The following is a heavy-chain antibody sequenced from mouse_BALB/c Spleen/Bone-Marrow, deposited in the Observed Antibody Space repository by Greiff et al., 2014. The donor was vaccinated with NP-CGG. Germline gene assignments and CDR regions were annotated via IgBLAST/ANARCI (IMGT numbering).Heavy chain of an antibody. J-gene: IGHJ1*01. D-gene: IGHD1-1*01. CDR1: GFNIKDTY. CDR2: IDPANGNT. Sequence: VQLQQPGAELVKPGASVKLSCTASGFNIKDTYMHWVKQRPEQGLEWIGRIDPANGNTKYDPKSQGKATITADTSSNTAYLQLSSLTSEDTAVYYCASYYYGRYFDVWGAGTAVTVSS. V-gene: IGHV14-3*02. CDR3: ASYYYGRYFDV.